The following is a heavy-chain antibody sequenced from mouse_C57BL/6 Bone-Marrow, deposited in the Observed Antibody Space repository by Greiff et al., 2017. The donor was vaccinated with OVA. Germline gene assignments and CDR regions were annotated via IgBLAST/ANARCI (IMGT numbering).Heavy chain of an antibody. CDR3: ATLGRAY. Sequence: EVKLQESGPGLVKPSQSLSLTCSVTGYSITSGYYWNWIRQFPGNKLEWMGYISYDGSNTNNPSLKNRISITRYTSKSQFFLKLNSVTTEDTATYYCATLGRAYWGQGTLVTVSA. D-gene: IGHD4-1*01. CDR1: GYSITSGYY. J-gene: IGHJ3*01. V-gene: IGHV3-6*01. CDR2: ISYDGSN.